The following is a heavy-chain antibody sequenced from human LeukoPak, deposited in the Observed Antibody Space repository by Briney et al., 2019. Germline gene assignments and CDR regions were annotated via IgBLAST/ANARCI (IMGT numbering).Heavy chain of an antibody. V-gene: IGHV4-34*01. CDR3: ACYNKEDTAMVTP. CDR1: GGSFSGYY. J-gene: IGHJ5*02. CDR2: INHSGST. D-gene: IGHD5-18*01. Sequence: PSETLSLTCAVYGGSFSGYYWSWIRQPPGKGLEWIGEINHSGSTNYNPSLKSRVTISVDTSKNQFSLKLSSVTAADTAVYYCACYNKEDTAMVTPWGQGTLVTVSS.